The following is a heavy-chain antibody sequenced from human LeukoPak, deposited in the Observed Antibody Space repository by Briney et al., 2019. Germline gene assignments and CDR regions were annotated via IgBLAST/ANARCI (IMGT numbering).Heavy chain of an antibody. CDR2: IYHSGST. CDR3: ARVVTGTTSNWFDP. V-gene: IGHV4-38-2*02. J-gene: IGHJ5*02. D-gene: IGHD1-7*01. CDR1: GYSISSGYY. Sequence: PSETLSLTCTVSGYSISSGYYWGWIRRPPGKGLEWIGSIYHSGSTYYNPSLKSRVTISVDTSKNQFSLKLSSVTAADTAVYYCARVVTGTTSNWFDPWGQGTLVTVSS.